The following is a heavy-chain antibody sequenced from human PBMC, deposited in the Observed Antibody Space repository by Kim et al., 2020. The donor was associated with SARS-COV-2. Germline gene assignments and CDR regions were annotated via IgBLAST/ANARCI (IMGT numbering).Heavy chain of an antibody. CDR3: AKGPQLIIDY. CDR1: GFTFDDYT. J-gene: IGHJ4*02. Sequence: GGSLRLSCAASGFTFDDYTMHWVRQAPGKGLEWVSLISWDGGSTYYADSVKGRFTISRDNSKNSLYLQMNSLRTEDTALYYCAKGPQLIIDYWGQGTLVTVSS. D-gene: IGHD1-1*01. CDR2: ISWDGGST. V-gene: IGHV3-43*01.